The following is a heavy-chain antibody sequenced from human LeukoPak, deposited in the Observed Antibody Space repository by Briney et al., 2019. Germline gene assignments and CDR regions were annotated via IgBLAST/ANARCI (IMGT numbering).Heavy chain of an antibody. J-gene: IGHJ5*02. V-gene: IGHV4-59*01. CDR1: GVSISSYY. CDR3: ARSKTGQGSSSWGSLFWFDP. D-gene: IGHD6-6*01. Sequence: PSETLSLTCTASGVSISSYYWSWIRQPPGKGLEWIGYIYYSGSTNYNPSLKSRVTISVGPSKNQFSLKLSSVTAADTAVYSCARSKTGQGSSSWGSLFWFDPWGQGTLVTVSS. CDR2: IYYSGST.